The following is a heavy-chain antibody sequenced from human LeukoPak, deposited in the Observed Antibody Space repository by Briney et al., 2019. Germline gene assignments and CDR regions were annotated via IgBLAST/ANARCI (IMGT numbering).Heavy chain of an antibody. CDR1: GFTFRNVW. Sequence: PGGSLRLSCAASGFTFRNVWMNWVRQAPGKGLEWVSGIGASGGSTYYADSVKGRFTISRDNSKNTLYLQMNSLRTEDTAVYYCAKAEGYDILTGLDYWGQGTLVTVSS. V-gene: IGHV3-23*01. CDR2: IGASGGST. D-gene: IGHD3-9*01. J-gene: IGHJ4*02. CDR3: AKAEGYDILTGLDY.